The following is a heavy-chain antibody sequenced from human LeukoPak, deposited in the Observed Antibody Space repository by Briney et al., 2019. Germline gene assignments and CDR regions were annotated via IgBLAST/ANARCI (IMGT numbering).Heavy chain of an antibody. J-gene: IGHJ4*02. Sequence: GGSLRLSCAASGFTFSSYSMNWVRQAPGKGLEWVSPISSSSSYIYYADSVKGRFTISRDNAKNSLYLQMNSLRAEDTAVYYCARDGYDVDTAMVVPFDYWGQGTLVTVSS. V-gene: IGHV3-21*01. CDR1: GFTFSSYS. CDR2: ISSSSSYI. CDR3: ARDGYDVDTAMVVPFDY. D-gene: IGHD5-18*01.